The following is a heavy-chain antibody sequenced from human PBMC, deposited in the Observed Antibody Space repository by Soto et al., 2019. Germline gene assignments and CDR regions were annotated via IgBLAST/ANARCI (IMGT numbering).Heavy chain of an antibody. CDR1: GGSISSGGYY. Sequence: QVQLQESGPGLVKPSQTLSLTCTVSGGSISSGGYYWSWIRQHPGKGLEWIGYIYYSGSTYYNPSLKSRVTISVDTSKNQFSLKLSFVTAADTAVYYCAREGAPPYYDFWSGYYSVGGGYNWFDPWGQGTLVTVSS. J-gene: IGHJ5*02. V-gene: IGHV4-31*03. CDR3: AREGAPPYYDFWSGYYSVGGGYNWFDP. D-gene: IGHD3-3*01. CDR2: IYYSGST.